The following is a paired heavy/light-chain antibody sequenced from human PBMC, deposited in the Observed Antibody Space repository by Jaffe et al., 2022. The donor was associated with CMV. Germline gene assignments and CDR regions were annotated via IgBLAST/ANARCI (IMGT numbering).Heavy chain of an antibody. D-gene: IGHD2-21*01. CDR2: IYYSGST. V-gene: IGHV4-59*08. J-gene: IGHJ5*02. CDR3: ARSGFTIAGGSIDNWFDP. CDR1: GGSISSNF. Sequence: QVQLQESGPGLVKPSETLSLTCSVSGGSISSNFWSWIRQPPGKGLEWIGYIYYSGSTTYNPSLKSRVTISVDTSKNQFSLNLRSVTAADTAVYYCARSGFTIAGGSIDNWFDPWGHGTLVTVSS.
Light chain of an antibody. Sequence: QSVLTQPPSVSAAPGQKVTISCSGSSSNIGNHYVSWYQHLPGTAPKLLVYETNKRPSGIPDRFSASKSGTSATLGITGLQTADEADYYCATWDTSLNIAIFGGGTKLTVL. CDR2: ETN. CDR3: ATWDTSLNIAI. CDR1: SSNIGNHY. V-gene: IGLV1-51*02. J-gene: IGLJ2*01.